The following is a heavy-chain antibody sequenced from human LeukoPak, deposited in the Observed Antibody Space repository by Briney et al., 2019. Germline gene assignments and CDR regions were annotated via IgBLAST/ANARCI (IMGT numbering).Heavy chain of an antibody. CDR1: GGSISNYY. CDR2: IYYTGST. D-gene: IGHD3-16*02. CDR3: ATGPYDYVWGSYRCDYFDY. Sequence: SETLSLTCTVSGGSISNYYWSWIRQPPRKGLEWIGYIYYTGSTNYNPSLKSRVTISADTSKNQFSLKLSSVTAADTAVYYCATGPYDYVWGSYRCDYFDYWGQGTLVTVSS. J-gene: IGHJ4*02. V-gene: IGHV4-59*01.